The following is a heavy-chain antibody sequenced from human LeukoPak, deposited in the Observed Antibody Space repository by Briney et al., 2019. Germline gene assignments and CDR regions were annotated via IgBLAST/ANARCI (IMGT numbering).Heavy chain of an antibody. CDR2: MSGSGGST. V-gene: IGHV3-23*01. CDR3: AKGHLELDYCYYYMDV. Sequence: GGSLRLSCAASGFTFSSYAMSWVRQAPGKGLEWVSAMSGSGGSTYYADSVKGRFTISRDNSKNTLYLQMNSLRAEDTALYYSAKGHLELDYCYYYMDVCSKGSTVTVFS. D-gene: IGHD1-7*01. J-gene: IGHJ6*03. CDR1: GFTFSSYA.